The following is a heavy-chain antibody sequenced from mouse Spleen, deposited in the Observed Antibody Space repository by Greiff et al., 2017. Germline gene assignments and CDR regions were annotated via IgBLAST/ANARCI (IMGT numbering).Heavy chain of an antibody. Sequence: EVKLMESGGGLVKPGGSLKLSCAASGFTFSDYGMHWVRQAPEKGLEWVAYISSGSSTIYYADTVKGRFTISRDNAKNTLFLQMTSLRSEDTAMYYCARRYYGLDYWGQGTTLTVSS. CDR3: ARRYYGLDY. CDR1: GFTFSDYG. V-gene: IGHV5-17*01. J-gene: IGHJ2*01. CDR2: ISSGSSTI. D-gene: IGHD1-1*01.